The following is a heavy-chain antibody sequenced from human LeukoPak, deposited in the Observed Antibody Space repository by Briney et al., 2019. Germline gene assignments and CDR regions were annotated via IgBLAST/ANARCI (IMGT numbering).Heavy chain of an antibody. J-gene: IGHJ5*02. D-gene: IGHD3-3*01. CDR2: IYYSGST. CDR3: ARDGAYGFYGFDP. Sequence: SETLSLTCTVSGGSISSGDYHWSWIRQPPGKGLEWIGYIYYSGSTYYNPSLKSRVTISVDTSKNQFSLKLSSVTAADTAVYYCARDGAYGFYGFDPWGQGTLVTVSS. CDR1: GGSISSGDYH. V-gene: IGHV4-30-4*01.